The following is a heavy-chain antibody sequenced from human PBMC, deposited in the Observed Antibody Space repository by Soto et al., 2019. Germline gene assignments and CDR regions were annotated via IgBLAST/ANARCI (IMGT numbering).Heavy chain of an antibody. V-gene: IGHV4-59*01. CDR2: IYYSRST. J-gene: IGHJ4*02. CDR1: GGSISSYY. D-gene: IGHD6-13*01. CDR3: ARGRAAVEDFDN. Sequence: SETLSLTCTVSGGSISSYYWSWIRQPPGKGLEWIGYIYYSRSTNYNPSLKSRVTISVDTSKNQFSLKLTSVTAAYTAVYYCARGRAAVEDFDNWGQGTLVTVPS.